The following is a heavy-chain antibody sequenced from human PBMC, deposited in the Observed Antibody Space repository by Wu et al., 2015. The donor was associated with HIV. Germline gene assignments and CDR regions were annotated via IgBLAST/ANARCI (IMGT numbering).Heavy chain of an antibody. D-gene: IGHD3-16*01. Sequence: QVQLVQSGAEVKKPGASVKVSCKASRYTLNGRFIHWVRQAPGQGLEWLGWIKANTESTNYAHKFRGRVTMTGDMSTNTVYMELRSLGSDDTAVYYCASCDRRGAACYDVRGGGYYAMDVWGQGTTVTVSS. CDR1: RYTLNGRF. J-gene: IGHJ6*02. CDR2: IKANTEST. V-gene: IGHV1-2*07. CDR3: ASCDRRGAACYDVRGGGYYAMDV.